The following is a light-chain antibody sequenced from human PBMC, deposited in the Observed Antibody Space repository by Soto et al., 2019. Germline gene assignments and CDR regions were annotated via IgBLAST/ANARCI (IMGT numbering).Light chain of an antibody. Sequence: DIQMTQSPSTLSASVGDRVTITYRASQSISTWLAWYQQKPGKAPKLLIYKASSLQSGVPSRFSGSGSGTEFTLTISSLQPDDFATYYCQQFNSNSWTFGQGTNVEIK. CDR2: KAS. CDR3: QQFNSNSWT. V-gene: IGKV1-5*03. J-gene: IGKJ1*01. CDR1: QSISTW.